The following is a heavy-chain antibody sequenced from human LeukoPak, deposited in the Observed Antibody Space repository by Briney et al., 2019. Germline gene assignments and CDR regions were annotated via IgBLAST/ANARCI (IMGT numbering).Heavy chain of an antibody. CDR2: IYYSGST. J-gene: IGHJ4*02. CDR3: ARGTPGPFDY. CDR1: GGSISSGGYY. Sequence: SETLSLTCTVSGGSISSGGYYWSWIRQHPGKGLEWIGYIYYSGSTYYNPSLKSRVTISVDTSKNQFSLKLSSVTAADTAVYYCARGTPGPFDYWGQGTLVTVPS. D-gene: IGHD1-1*01. V-gene: IGHV4-31*03.